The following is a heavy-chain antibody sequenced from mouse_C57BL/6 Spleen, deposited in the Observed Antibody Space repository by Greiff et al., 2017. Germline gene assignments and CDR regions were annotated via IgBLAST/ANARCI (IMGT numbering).Heavy chain of an antibody. CDR1: GYTFTDHT. V-gene: IGHV1-78*01. J-gene: IGHJ3*01. Sequence: VKLQESDAELVKPGASVKISCKVSGYTFTDHTIHWMKQRPEQGLEWIGYIYPRDGSTKYNEKFKGKATLTADKSSSTAYMQLNSLTSEDSAVYFCAREENYYDYDPFAYWGQGTLVTVSA. D-gene: IGHD2-4*01. CDR3: AREENYYDYDPFAY. CDR2: IYPRDGST.